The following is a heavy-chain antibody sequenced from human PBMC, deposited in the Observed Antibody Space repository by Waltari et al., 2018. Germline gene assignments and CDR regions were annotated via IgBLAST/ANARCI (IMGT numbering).Heavy chain of an antibody. CDR3: ARDRSGTINSFDP. V-gene: IGHV4-39*07. CDR1: GDSVSSGPYF. Sequence: QLQLQESGPRLVKPAETLSLTCTVSGDSVSSGPYFWAWIRQPPGMGLEWLGSMFYSGTTYHNSSLKSRVTISVDTSKNQVSLQLKSVTAADTAVYFCARDRSGTINSFDPWGRGTLVTVSS. CDR2: MFYSGTT. J-gene: IGHJ5*02. D-gene: IGHD1-26*01.